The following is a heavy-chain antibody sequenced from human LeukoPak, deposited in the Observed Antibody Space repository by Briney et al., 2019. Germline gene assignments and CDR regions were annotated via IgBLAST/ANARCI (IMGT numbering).Heavy chain of an antibody. Sequence: SVKVSCKASGGTFSNYAISWVRQAPGQGLEWMGGIIPISGTANYAQKLQDRVTITADASTSTAYMGLSSLRSEDTAVYYCATYCSSTSCYIWGYYFDYWGQGTLVTVSS. J-gene: IGHJ4*02. CDR3: ATYCSSTSCYIWGYYFDY. V-gene: IGHV1-69*01. D-gene: IGHD2-2*01. CDR1: GGTFSNYA. CDR2: IIPISGTA.